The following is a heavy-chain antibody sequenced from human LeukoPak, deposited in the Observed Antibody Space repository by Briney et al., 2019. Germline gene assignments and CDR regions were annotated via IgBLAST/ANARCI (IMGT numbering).Heavy chain of an antibody. Sequence: SETLSLTCSVSGGSISTYYWSWIRQPPGKGLEWIGYIYYSGSSNYNPSLKSRVTISVDTSKNQFSLKLSSVTAADTAVYYCAKAGTTGIHHWFDPWGQGNLVTVSS. CDR3: AKAGTTGIHHWFDP. D-gene: IGHD1-1*01. J-gene: IGHJ5*02. CDR1: GGSISTYY. V-gene: IGHV4-59*08. CDR2: IYYSGSS.